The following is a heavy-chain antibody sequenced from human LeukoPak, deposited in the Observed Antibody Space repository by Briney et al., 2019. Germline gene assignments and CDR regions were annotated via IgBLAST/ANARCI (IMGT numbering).Heavy chain of an antibody. J-gene: IGHJ4*02. Sequence: ESGGSLRLSCAASGFTFSSYGMHWVRQAPGKGLEWVAVIWYDGSNKYYAHYVKGRFTISRDHYKNTLYLQMNSPRAEDTAVYYCARPLQPTRILVPDANGYRGQGTLVTVSP. D-gene: IGHD2-2*01. CDR3: ARPLQPTRILVPDANGY. CDR2: IWYDGSNK. CDR1: GFTFSSYG. V-gene: IGHV3-33*01.